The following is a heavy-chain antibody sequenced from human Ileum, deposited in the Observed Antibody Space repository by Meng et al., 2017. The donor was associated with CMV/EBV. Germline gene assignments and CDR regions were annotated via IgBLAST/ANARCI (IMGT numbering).Heavy chain of an antibody. CDR1: GGSISTNTYY. D-gene: IGHD6-13*01. V-gene: IGHV4-39*07. CDR3: ARVWSSYVPGASFDI. CDR2: IYYSGSK. Sequence: GGSISTNTYYGGWVRQPPGKGIEWIGSIYYSGSKYYNPALNSRVTISVDTSKNQFSLKLRSLTAADTAVYFCARVWSSYVPGASFDIWGRGTVVTVSS. J-gene: IGHJ3*02.